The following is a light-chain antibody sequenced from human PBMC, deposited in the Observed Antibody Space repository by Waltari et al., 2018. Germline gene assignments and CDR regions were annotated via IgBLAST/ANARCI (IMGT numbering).Light chain of an antibody. Sequence: QSVLTQPPSTSGTPGQRVTISCSGSSSNIGPYYVYWYHQLPGTAPKLLIYRNNQRPSGVPDRFSGSKSGTSASLAISGLRSEDEADYYCATWDDSLTAWVFAGGTKLTVL. CDR3: ATWDDSLTAWV. V-gene: IGLV1-47*01. CDR1: SSNIGPYY. J-gene: IGLJ3*02. CDR2: RNN.